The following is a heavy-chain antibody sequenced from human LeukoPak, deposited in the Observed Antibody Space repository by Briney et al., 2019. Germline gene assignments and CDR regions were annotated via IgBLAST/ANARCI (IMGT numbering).Heavy chain of an antibody. CDR2: INGDGSGT. V-gene: IGHV3-74*01. CDR3: AKDDYYDTSGYRD. CDR1: GFTFSNYW. D-gene: IGHD3-22*01. Sequence: PGGSLRLSCAASGFTFSNYWMHWVRQAPGKGLVWVSRINGDGSGTGYADSVKGRFTISRDNSKNTLYLQMNSLRAEDTAVYYCAKDDYYDTSGYRDWGQGTLVTVSS. J-gene: IGHJ4*02.